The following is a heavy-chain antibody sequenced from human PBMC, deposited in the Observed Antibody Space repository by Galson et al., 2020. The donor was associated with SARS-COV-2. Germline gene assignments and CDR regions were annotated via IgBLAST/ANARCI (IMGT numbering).Heavy chain of an antibody. D-gene: IGHD6-6*01. CDR1: GFTFTSSA. CDR3: AAFVARPVY. J-gene: IGHJ4*02. V-gene: IGHV1-58*01. CDR2: IVVGSGKT. Sequence: SVQVSCKTSGFTFTSSAVQWVRQARGQRLAWIGWIVVGSGKTNYAQKFQEGVTITRDMSTSTAYMELSSLRYEDTAVYYCAAFVARPVYWGQGTLVTVSS.